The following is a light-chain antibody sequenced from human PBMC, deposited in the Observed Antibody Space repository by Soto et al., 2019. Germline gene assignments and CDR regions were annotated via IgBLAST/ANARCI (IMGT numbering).Light chain of an antibody. J-gene: IGLJ2*01. CDR3: CSYAGSRTPVV. Sequence: QSVLTQPPSVSGAPGQRVTISCTGSSSNIGAGYDVHWYQQVPGTAPKLLIYGNTNRPSGVPDRFSGSKSGTSASLAITGLQAEDEADYFCCSYAGSRTPVVFGGGTKLTVL. CDR1: SSNIGAGYD. CDR2: GNT. V-gene: IGLV1-40*01.